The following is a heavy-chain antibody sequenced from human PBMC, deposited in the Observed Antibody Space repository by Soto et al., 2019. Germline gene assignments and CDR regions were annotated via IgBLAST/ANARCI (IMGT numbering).Heavy chain of an antibody. CDR1: SISSGGYY. CDR2: IYYSGST. V-gene: IGHV4-31*02. CDR3: ARDVPLAYCGGDCPGNGMDV. J-gene: IGHJ6*02. Sequence: SISSGGYYWSWIRQHPGKGLEWIGYIYYSGSTYYNPSLKSRVTISVDTSKNQFSLKLSSVTAADTAVYYCARDVPLAYCGGDCPGNGMDVWGQGTTVTVSS. D-gene: IGHD2-21*02.